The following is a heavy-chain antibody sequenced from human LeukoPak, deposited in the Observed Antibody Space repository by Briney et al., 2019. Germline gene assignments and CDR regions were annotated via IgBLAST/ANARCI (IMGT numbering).Heavy chain of an antibody. Sequence: PSQTLSLTCSVSGDSISSGDYYWSWIRQHPGEALEWIGYIYYTGRADYNPSLKSRVTISADTSKNRFTLKLSSVTAADTAVYYCARGPTAGSYFRVGFDYWGQGNLVTVSS. CDR2: IYYTGRA. CDR1: GDSISSGDYY. V-gene: IGHV4-31*03. D-gene: IGHD1-26*01. J-gene: IGHJ4*02. CDR3: ARGPTAGSYFRVGFDY.